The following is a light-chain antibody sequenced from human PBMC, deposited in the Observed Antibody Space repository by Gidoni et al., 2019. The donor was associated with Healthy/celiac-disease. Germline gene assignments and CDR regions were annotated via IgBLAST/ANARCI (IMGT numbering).Light chain of an antibody. Sequence: DIQMTQSPSSLSASVGDRVTITCRASQSISNYLNWYQQKPGKAPKLLIYAASSLQSGVPSRFSGSGSGTDFTLTISSLQPEDFATYYCQQSYSTPPYTFXXXTKLEIK. J-gene: IGKJ2*01. CDR3: QQSYSTPPYT. V-gene: IGKV1-39*01. CDR2: AAS. CDR1: QSISNY.